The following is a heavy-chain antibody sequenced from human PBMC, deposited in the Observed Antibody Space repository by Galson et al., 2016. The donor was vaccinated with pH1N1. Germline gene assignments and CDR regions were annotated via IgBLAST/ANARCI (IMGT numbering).Heavy chain of an antibody. CDR3: ARRGINGTDF. D-gene: IGHD1/OR15-1a*01. Sequence: LKISCKGSGYSFKSYWIAWVRQMPGKGLEWMGIIYPGDSDTRYSPSFLGQVIMSADKSISTAFLQWSSLNASDTAMYYCARRGINGTDFWVQGTLVTVSS. V-gene: IGHV5-51*01. CDR1: GYSFKSYW. CDR2: IYPGDSDT. J-gene: IGHJ4*02.